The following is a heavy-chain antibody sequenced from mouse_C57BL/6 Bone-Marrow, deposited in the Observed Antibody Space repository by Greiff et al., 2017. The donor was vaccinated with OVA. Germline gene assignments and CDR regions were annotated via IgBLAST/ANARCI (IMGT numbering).Heavy chain of an antibody. CDR2: IYPGGGYT. CDR1: GYTFTNYW. CDR3: ARGGSDYDGYWYFDV. J-gene: IGHJ1*03. D-gene: IGHD2-4*01. V-gene: IGHV1-63*01. Sequence: VQLQQSGAELVRPGTSVKMSCKASGYTFTNYWIGWAKQRPGHGLEWIGDIYPGGGYTNYNEKFKGKATLTADKSSSTAYMQFSSLTSEDSAIYYCARGGSDYDGYWYFDVWGTGTTVTVSS.